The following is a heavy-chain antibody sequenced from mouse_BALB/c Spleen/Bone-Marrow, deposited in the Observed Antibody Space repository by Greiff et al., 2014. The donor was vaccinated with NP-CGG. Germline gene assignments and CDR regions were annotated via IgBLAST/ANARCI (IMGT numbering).Heavy chain of an antibody. D-gene: IGHD2-12*01. Sequence: QVQLQQSGAELAKPGASVKMSCKASGYTFTSYCMHWVKQRPGQGLEWIGYIYPSTGYTEYNQKFKDKTTLTADKSSSTAYMQLSSQASEDSAVYNCARWEDDEAFDYWGQGTTLTVSS. V-gene: IGHV1-7*01. CDR2: IYPSTGYT. CDR1: GYTFTSYC. J-gene: IGHJ2*01. CDR3: ARWEDDEAFDY.